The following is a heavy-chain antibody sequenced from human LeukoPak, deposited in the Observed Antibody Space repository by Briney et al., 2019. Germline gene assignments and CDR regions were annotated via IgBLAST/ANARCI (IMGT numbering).Heavy chain of an antibody. D-gene: IGHD2-15*01. CDR1: GFTFSNFW. CDR2: INQDGSDK. CDR3: ARGRGGGDY. Sequence: GGTLRLSCAASGFTFSNFWMTWVRQPPGKGLEWVATINQDGSDKYYVDSVKGRFTISRDNAKNSLYLQMDSLRAEDTAVYYCARGRGGGDYWGQGTLVTVSS. V-gene: IGHV3-7*05. J-gene: IGHJ4*02.